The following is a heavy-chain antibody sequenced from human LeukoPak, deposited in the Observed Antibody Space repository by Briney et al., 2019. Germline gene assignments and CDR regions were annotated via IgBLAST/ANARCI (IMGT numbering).Heavy chain of an antibody. J-gene: IGHJ6*02. D-gene: IGHD6-13*01. CDR2: IIPIFGTA. CDR1: GGTFSSYA. CDR3: ASATLGYSSSWPENYYYYGMDV. V-gene: IGHV1-69*13. Sequence: SVKVSCKASGGTFSSYAISWVRQAPGQGLEWMGGIIPIFGTANYAQKFQGRVTITADESTSTAYMELSSLRSEDTAVYYCASATLGYSSSWPENYYYYGMDVWGQGTTVTVSS.